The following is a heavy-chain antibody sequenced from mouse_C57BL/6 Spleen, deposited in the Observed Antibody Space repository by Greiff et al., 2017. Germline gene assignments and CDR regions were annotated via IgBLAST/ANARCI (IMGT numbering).Heavy chain of an antibody. J-gene: IGHJ2*01. D-gene: IGHD2-12*01. V-gene: IGHV3-6*01. Sequence: EVKLLESGPGLVKPSQSLSLTCSVTGYSITSGYYWNWIRQFPGNKLEWMGYISYDGSNNYNPSLKNRISITRDTSKNQFFLKLNSVTTEDTATYYCARVYYSHEGYFDYWGQGTTLTVSS. CDR1: GYSITSGYY. CDR3: ARVYYSHEGYFDY. CDR2: ISYDGSN.